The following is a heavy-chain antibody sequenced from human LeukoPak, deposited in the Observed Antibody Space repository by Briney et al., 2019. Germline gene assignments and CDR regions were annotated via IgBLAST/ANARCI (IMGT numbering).Heavy chain of an antibody. D-gene: IGHD4-17*01. CDR2: ISSSSSSYI. CDR3: ARGSTVTTDFDY. J-gene: IGHJ4*02. CDR1: GFTFSSYS. V-gene: IGHV3-21*01. Sequence: GGSLRLSCAASGFTFSSYSMNWVRQAPGKGLEWVSSISSSSSSYIYYADSVKGRFTISRDNAKNSLYLQMNSLRAEDTAVYYCARGSTVTTDFDYWGQGTLVTVSS.